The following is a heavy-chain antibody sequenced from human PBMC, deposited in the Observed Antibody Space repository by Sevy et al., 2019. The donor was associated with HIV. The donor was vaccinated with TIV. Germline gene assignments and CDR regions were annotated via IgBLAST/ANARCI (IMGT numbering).Heavy chain of an antibody. D-gene: IGHD6-13*01. J-gene: IGHJ4*02. CDR1: GFTFSSYG. CDR2: IRYDGSDK. CDR3: AKDLAGPGRRYFDY. Sequence: GGSLRLSCAASGFTFSSYGMHWVRQVPGKGLEWVTFIRYDGSDKYYAASVKGRFTISRDDSKNTLYLQMDSLTPEDTAIYYCAKDLAGPGRRYFDYWGQGTLVTVSS. V-gene: IGHV3-30*02.